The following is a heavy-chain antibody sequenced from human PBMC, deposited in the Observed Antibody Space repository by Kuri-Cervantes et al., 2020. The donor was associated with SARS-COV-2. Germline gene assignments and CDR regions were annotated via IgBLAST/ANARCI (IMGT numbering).Heavy chain of an antibody. CDR3: ARGSQLLSATDAFDI. J-gene: IGHJ3*02. CDR1: GYTFTSYG. D-gene: IGHD2-21*01. V-gene: IGHV1-2*02. Sequence: ASVKVSCKASGYTFTSYGISWVRQAPGQGLEWMGWINPNSGGTNYAQKLQGRVTMTRDTSISTAYMELSRLRSDDTSVYYCARGSQLLSATDAFDIWGQGTMVTVSS. CDR2: INPNSGGT.